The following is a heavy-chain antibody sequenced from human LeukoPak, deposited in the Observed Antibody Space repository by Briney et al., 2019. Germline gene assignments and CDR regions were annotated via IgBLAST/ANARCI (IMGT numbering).Heavy chain of an antibody. CDR2: MNPNSGNT. J-gene: IGHJ5*02. CDR1: GYTFTSYD. V-gene: IGHV1-8*01. Sequence: ASVKVSCKASGYTFTSYDINWVRQATGQGLEWMGWMNPNSGNTGYAQKFQGRVTMTRNTSISTAYMELSSLRSEDTAVYYCERGYSSSSGFDPWGQGTLVTVSS. CDR3: ERGYSSSSGFDP. D-gene: IGHD6-13*01.